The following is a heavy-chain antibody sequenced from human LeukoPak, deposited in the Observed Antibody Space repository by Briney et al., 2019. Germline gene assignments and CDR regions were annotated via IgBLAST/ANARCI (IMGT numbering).Heavy chain of an antibody. CDR2: IYHSGST. V-gene: IGHV4-30-2*01. D-gene: IGHD6-13*01. CDR1: GGSISSGGYS. J-gene: IGHJ4*02. CDR3: ASVRTPGIAAA. Sequence: SETLSLTCAVSGGSISSGGYSWSWIRQPPGKGLEWIGYIYHSGSTYYNPSLKSRVTISVDRSKNQFSLKLSSVTAADTAVYYCASVRTPGIAAAWGQGTLVTVSS.